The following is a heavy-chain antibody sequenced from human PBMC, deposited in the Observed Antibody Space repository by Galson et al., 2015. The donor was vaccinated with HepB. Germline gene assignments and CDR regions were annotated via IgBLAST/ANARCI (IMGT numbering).Heavy chain of an antibody. CDR3: ASYRGYYDSGGYYYAPFDF. V-gene: IGHV3-11*06. CDR2: ISSSSSYT. J-gene: IGHJ4*02. Sequence: SLRLSCAASGFTFSDYYMSWIRQAPGKGLEWVSYISSSSSYTNYADSVKGRFTISRDNAKNSLYLQMNSLRAEDTAVYYCASYRGYYDSGGYYYAPFDFWGQGTLVTVSS. CDR1: GFTFSDYY. D-gene: IGHD3-22*01.